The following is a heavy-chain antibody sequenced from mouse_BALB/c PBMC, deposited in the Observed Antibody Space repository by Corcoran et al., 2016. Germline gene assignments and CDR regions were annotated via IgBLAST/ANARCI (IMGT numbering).Heavy chain of an antibody. V-gene: IGHV1-9*01. Sequence: QVQLQQSGAELMKPGASVKISCKATGYTFSSYWIEWVKQRPGHGLEWIGEILPGSGSTNYNEKFKGKATFTADTSSNTAYMQLSSLTSEDSAVYYCARSQFYYGSSPLAMDYWGQGTSVTVSS. CDR3: ARSQFYYGSSPLAMDY. CDR2: ILPGSGST. CDR1: GYTFSSYW. J-gene: IGHJ4*01. D-gene: IGHD1-1*01.